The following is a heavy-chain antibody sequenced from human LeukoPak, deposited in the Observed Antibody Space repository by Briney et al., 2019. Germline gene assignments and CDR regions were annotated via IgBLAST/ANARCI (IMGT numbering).Heavy chain of an antibody. CDR2: ISYDGSNK. J-gene: IGHJ4*02. Sequence: GGSLRLSCAASGFTFSGYAMHWVRQAPGKGLVWVAVISYDGSNKCYADSVKGRFTISRDDSKNTLYLQMNSLRPEDTAVYYCARGSPPDYWGQGTLVTVSS. CDR3: ARGSPPDY. V-gene: IGHV3-30-3*01. CDR1: GFTFSGYA.